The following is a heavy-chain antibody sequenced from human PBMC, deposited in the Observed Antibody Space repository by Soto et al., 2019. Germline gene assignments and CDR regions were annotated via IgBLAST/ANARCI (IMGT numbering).Heavy chain of an antibody. V-gene: IGHV1-69*04. CDR3: ARGGGWYFLQH. J-gene: IGHJ1*01. CDR2: IIPILGIA. CDR1: GGTFSSYT. D-gene: IGHD6-19*01. Sequence: QVQLVQSGAEVKKPGSSVKVSCKASGGTFSSYTISWVRQAPGQGLEWMGRIIPILGIANYAQKFQGRVTITADKSTSTAYMELSSLRSEDTAVYYCARGGGWYFLQHWGQGTLVTVSS.